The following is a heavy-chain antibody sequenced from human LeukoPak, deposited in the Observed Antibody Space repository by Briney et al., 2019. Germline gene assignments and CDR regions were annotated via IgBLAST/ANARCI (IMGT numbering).Heavy chain of an antibody. CDR3: ARDRGYYDSSCYYYDY. D-gene: IGHD3-22*01. CDR2: IKQDGSEK. Sequence: GGSLRLSCAASGFTFSRYWMSWVRQAPGKGLEWVANIKQDGSEKYYVDSVKGRFTISRDNAKNSLYLQMNSLRAEDTAVYYCARDRGYYDSSCYYYDYWGQGTLVTVSS. V-gene: IGHV3-7*01. J-gene: IGHJ4*02. CDR1: GFTFSRYW.